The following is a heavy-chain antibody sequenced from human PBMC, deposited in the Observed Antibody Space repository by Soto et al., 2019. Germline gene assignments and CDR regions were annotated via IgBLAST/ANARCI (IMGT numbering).Heavy chain of an antibody. CDR2: MNPNSGNT. CDR1: GYTFTSYD. D-gene: IGHD1-20*01. CDR3: ARGLRWYNWNHEDY. Sequence: QVQLVQSGAEVKKPGASVKVSCKASGYTFTSYDINWVRQATGQGLEWMGWMNPNSGNTGYAQKFQGRVTMTRNTSVSTAYMELSSLRSEDTAVYYCARGLRWYNWNHEDYWGQRSLVTVSS. V-gene: IGHV1-8*01. J-gene: IGHJ4*02.